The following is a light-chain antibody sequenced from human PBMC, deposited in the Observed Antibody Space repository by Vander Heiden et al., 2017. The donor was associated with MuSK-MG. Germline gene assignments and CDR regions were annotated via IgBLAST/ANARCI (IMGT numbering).Light chain of an antibody. Sequence: DIQMTQSPSSLSASVGDRVTITCRASQTISNHLNWYQQKPGKAPKLLIYAAVTLQSGVPPRFSGSGSGTDFALTIRGLQPEDFATYYCQQRFNTPHTFGQRTKVEVK. CDR3: QQRFNTPHT. V-gene: IGKV1-39*01. J-gene: IGKJ1*01. CDR1: QTISNH. CDR2: AAV.